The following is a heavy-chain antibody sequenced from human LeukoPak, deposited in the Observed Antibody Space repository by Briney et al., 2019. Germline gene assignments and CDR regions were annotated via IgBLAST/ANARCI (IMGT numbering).Heavy chain of an antibody. J-gene: IGHJ4*02. V-gene: IGHV1-18*01. CDR2: ISAYNGNI. Sequence: ASVKVSCKASGYTFISYGITWVRQAPGQGLEWLGWISAYNGNIDYAQKLQGRVTLTTDTSTSTAYMEVRSLRSDDTAVCYRASMSGYYPSYYFDYWGQGTLVTVSS. D-gene: IGHD3-3*01. CDR1: GYTFISYG. CDR3: ASMSGYYPSYYFDY.